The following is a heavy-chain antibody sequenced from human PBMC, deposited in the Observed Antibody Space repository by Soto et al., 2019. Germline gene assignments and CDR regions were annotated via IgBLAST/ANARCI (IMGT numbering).Heavy chain of an antibody. CDR2: ISAYNGNT. D-gene: IGHD6-13*01. CDR3: ARDRAAAGIGYNWFDP. Sequence: GASVKVSCKASGYTFTSYGISWVRQAPGQGLEWMGWISAYNGNTNYAQKLQGRVTMTTDTSTSTAYMELRSLRSDDTAVYYCARDRAAAGIGYNWFDPWGQGTLVTVSS. V-gene: IGHV1-18*04. CDR1: GYTFTSYG. J-gene: IGHJ5*02.